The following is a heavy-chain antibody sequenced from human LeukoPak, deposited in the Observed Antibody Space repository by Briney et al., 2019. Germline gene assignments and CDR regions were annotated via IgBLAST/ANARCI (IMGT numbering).Heavy chain of an antibody. Sequence: SETLSLTCAVYGGSFSGYYWSWIRQPPGKGLEWIGEINHSGSTNYNPSLKSRVTISVDTSKNQLSLKLSSVTAADTAVYYCARNRAAARAPFDYWGQGTLVTVSS. CDR1: GGSFSGYY. CDR3: ARNRAAARAPFDY. V-gene: IGHV4-34*01. CDR2: INHSGST. D-gene: IGHD2-2*01. J-gene: IGHJ4*02.